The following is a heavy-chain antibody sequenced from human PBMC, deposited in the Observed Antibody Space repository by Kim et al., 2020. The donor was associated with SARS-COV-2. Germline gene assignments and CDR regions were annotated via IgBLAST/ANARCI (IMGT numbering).Heavy chain of an antibody. V-gene: IGHV4-59*13. D-gene: IGHD3-22*01. CDR1: GGSISSYY. J-gene: IGHJ4*02. CDR3: ARVNYDSSGYYPDCFDY. Sequence: SETLSLTCTVSGGSISSYYWSWIRQPPGKGLEWIGYIYYSGSTNYNPSLKSRVTISVDTSKNQFSLKLSSVTAADTAVYYCARVNYDSSGYYPDCFDYWGQGTLVTVSS. CDR2: IYYSGST.